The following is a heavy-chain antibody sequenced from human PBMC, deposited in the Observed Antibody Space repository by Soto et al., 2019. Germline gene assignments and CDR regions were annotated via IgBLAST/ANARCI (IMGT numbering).Heavy chain of an antibody. CDR1: GGTFSSYA. V-gene: IGHV1-69*13. D-gene: IGHD2-2*02. Sequence: VKVSCKASGGTFSSYAISWVRQAPGQGLEWMGGIIPIFGTANYAQKFQGRVTITADKSTSTAYMELSSLRSEDTAVYYCASARYCSSTSCYTGDYYYYYGMDVWGQGTTVTVSS. J-gene: IGHJ6*02. CDR3: ASARYCSSTSCYTGDYYYYYGMDV. CDR2: IIPIFGTA.